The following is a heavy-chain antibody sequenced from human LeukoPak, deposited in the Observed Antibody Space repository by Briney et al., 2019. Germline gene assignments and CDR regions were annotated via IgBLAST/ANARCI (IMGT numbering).Heavy chain of an antibody. J-gene: IGHJ3*02. Sequence: GASVKVSCKASGYTFTSYYMHWVRQAPGQGLEWMGWINPNSGGTNYAQKFQGRVTMTRDTSISTAYMELSRLRSDDTAVYYCARIIAVAHGAFDIWGQGTMVTVSS. CDR2: INPNSGGT. V-gene: IGHV1-2*02. CDR1: GYTFTSYY. CDR3: ARIIAVAHGAFDI. D-gene: IGHD6-19*01.